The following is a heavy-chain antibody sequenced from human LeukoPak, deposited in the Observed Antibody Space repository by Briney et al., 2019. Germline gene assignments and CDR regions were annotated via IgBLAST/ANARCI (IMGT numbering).Heavy chain of an antibody. CDR2: INPSGGTT. D-gene: IGHD1-26*01. V-gene: IGHV1-46*01. J-gene: IGHJ6*03. CDR1: GYTFTSYY. CDR3: ARGADGDYYYTNINV. Sequence: ASVKVSCKASGYTFTSYYMHWVRQAPGQGLEWMGIINPSGGTTSYAQKFQGRVTMTTDMSTSTVYMELSSLRSEDTAVYYCARGADGDYYYTNINVWGKGTPVTVSS.